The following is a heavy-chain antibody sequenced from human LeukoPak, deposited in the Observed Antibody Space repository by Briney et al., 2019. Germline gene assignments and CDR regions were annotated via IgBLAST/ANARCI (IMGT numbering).Heavy chain of an antibody. CDR2: MNPNSGNT. CDR3: ARSPPYYDFWSGYYTARNNWFDP. Sequence: ASVKVSCTASGYTFTSYDINWVRQATGQGLEWMGWMNPNSGNTGYAQKFQGRVTMTRNTSISTAYMELSSLRSEDTAVYYCARSPPYYDFWSGYYTARNNWFDPWGQGTLVTVSS. V-gene: IGHV1-8*01. J-gene: IGHJ5*02. CDR1: GYTFTSYD. D-gene: IGHD3-3*01.